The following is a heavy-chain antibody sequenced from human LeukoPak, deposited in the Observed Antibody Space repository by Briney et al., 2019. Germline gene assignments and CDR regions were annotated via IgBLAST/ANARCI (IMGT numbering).Heavy chain of an antibody. Sequence: SETLSLTCTVSGYSIGSGYYWGWIRQPPGKGLEWIGSIYHSGSTYYNPSLKSRVTISVDTSKSQFSLKLSSVTAADTAVYYCARDLDFSQNWFDPWGQGTLVTVSS. V-gene: IGHV4-38-2*02. D-gene: IGHD3/OR15-3a*01. CDR2: IYHSGST. CDR3: ARDLDFSQNWFDP. CDR1: GYSIGSGYY. J-gene: IGHJ5*02.